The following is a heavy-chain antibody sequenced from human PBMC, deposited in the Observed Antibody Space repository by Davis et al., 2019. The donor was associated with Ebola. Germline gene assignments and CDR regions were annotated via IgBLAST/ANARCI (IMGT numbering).Heavy chain of an antibody. CDR1: GYTFTSYG. CDR2: NSAYNGNT. J-gene: IGHJ5*02. V-gene: IGHV1-18*01. D-gene: IGHD2-21*02. CDR3: ARGTLFSIVVVTAIPFDP. Sequence: SVKVSCKASGYTFTSYGISWVRQAPGQGLEWMGWNSAYNGNTNYAQKFQGRVTITRDTSASTAYMELSSLRSEDTAVYYCARGTLFSIVVVTAIPFDPWGQGTLVTVSS.